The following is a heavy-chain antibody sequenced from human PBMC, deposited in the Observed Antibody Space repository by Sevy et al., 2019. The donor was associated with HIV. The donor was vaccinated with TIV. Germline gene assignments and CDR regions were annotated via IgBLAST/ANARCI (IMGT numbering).Heavy chain of an antibody. D-gene: IGHD6-19*01. CDR3: ARALAVAGNYGMDV. J-gene: IGHJ6*02. Sequence: GGSLRLSCAASGFTFSSYAMHWVRQAPGKGLEWVAVISYDGSNKYYADSVKGRFTISRDNSKNTLYLQMNSLRAEDTAVYYCARALAVAGNYGMDVWGQRTTVTVSS. CDR1: GFTFSSYA. V-gene: IGHV3-30-3*01. CDR2: ISYDGSNK.